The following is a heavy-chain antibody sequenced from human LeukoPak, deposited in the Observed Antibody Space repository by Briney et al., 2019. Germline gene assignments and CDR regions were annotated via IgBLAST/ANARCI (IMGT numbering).Heavy chain of an antibody. V-gene: IGHV3-21*01. CDR1: GFTFSSYS. D-gene: IGHD3-22*01. CDR2: ISSSSSYI. CDR3: ARARTITMIVVGDAFDI. J-gene: IGHJ3*02. Sequence: GGSLRLSCAASGFTFSSYSMNWVRQAPGKGLEWVSSISSSSSYIYYADSVKGRFTISRDNAKNSLYLQMNSLRDEDTAVYYCARARTITMIVVGDAFDIWGQGTMVTVSS.